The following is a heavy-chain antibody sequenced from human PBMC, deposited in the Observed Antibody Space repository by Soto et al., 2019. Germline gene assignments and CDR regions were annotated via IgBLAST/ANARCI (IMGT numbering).Heavy chain of an antibody. CDR1: GYTFTGYY. CDR2: INPNSGGT. CDR3: ARDLGYCSGGSCPSGRYYYYGMDV. J-gene: IGHJ6*02. Sequence: ASVKVSCKASGYTFTGYYMHWVRQAPGQGLEWMGWINPNSGGTNYAQKFQGWVTMTRDTSISTAYMELSRLRSDDTAVYYCARDLGYCSGGSCPSGRYYYYGMDVWGQGTTVTVSS. D-gene: IGHD2-15*01. V-gene: IGHV1-2*04.